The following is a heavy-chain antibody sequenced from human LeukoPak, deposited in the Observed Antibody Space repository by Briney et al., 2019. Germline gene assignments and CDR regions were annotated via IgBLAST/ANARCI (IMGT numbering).Heavy chain of an antibody. J-gene: IGHJ4*02. Sequence: PSETLSLTCTVSGGSISSGGYYWSWIRQHPGKGLEWIGYIYYSGSTYYNPSLKSRVTISVDTSKNQFSLKLSSVTAADTAVYYCARDISGYDSSGYYPYYFDYWGQGTLVTVSS. CDR2: IYYSGST. V-gene: IGHV4-31*03. CDR3: ARDISGYDSSGYYPYYFDY. CDR1: GGSISSGGYY. D-gene: IGHD3-22*01.